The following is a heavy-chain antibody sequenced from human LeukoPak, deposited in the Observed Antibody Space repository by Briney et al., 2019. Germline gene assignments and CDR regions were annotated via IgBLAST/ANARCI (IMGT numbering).Heavy chain of an antibody. V-gene: IGHV4-31*03. J-gene: IGHJ5*02. CDR2: IYYSGST. Sequence: SETLSLTCTVSGGSISSGGYYWSWIRLHPGKGLEWIGYIYYSGSTYYNPSLKSRVTISVDTSKNQFSLKLSSVTAADTAVYYCARGGAAASKNWFDPWGQGILVTVSS. D-gene: IGHD6-13*01. CDR3: ARGGAAASKNWFDP. CDR1: GGSISSGGYY.